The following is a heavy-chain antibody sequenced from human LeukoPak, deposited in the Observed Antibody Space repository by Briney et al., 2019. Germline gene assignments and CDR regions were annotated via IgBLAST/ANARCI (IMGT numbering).Heavy chain of an antibody. CDR1: GFTFSNYW. J-gene: IGHJ4*02. V-gene: IGHV3-74*01. CDR3: SRGHYGPDY. D-gene: IGHD3-16*01. CDR2: IQRDGSSP. Sequence: GGSLRLSCAAPGFTFSNYWMHWVRQAPGKGLVWVSGIQRDGSSPTYADSVKGRFTISRDNAKGSVYLQVNILRAEDTAVYYCSRGHYGPDYWGQGTLVTVSS.